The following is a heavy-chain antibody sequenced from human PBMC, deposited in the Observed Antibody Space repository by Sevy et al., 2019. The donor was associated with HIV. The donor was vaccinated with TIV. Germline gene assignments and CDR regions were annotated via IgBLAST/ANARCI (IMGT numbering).Heavy chain of an antibody. CDR2: IKKDGSEK. Sequence: QLGGPLRLSCAASGFTFSTYWMSWVRQAPGKGLEWVANIKKDGSEKYYVDSVKGRFTISRDNAKNSLYLQMNSLRAEDTAVYYCARDCSSSSCLWGMDVWGQGTTVTVSS. CDR1: GFTFSTYW. CDR3: ARDCSSSSCLWGMDV. V-gene: IGHV3-7*03. D-gene: IGHD2-2*01. J-gene: IGHJ6*02.